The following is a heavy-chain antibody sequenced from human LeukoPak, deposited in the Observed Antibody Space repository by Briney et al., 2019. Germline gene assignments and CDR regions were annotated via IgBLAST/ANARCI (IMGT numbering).Heavy chain of an antibody. D-gene: IGHD1-7*01. CDR3: ARGNWNYGGIELFDY. CDR1: GFTFSSYD. CDR2: IGTAGDT. Sequence: PGGSLRHSCAASGFTFSSYDMHWVRQATGKGLEWVSAIGTAGDTYYPGSVKGRFTISRENAKNSLYLQMNSLRAGDTAVYYCARGNWNYGGIELFDYWGQGTLVTVSS. V-gene: IGHV3-13*01. J-gene: IGHJ4*02.